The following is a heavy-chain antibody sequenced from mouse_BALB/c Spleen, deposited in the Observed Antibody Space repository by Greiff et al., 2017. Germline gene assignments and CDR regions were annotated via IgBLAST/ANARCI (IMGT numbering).Heavy chain of an antibody. CDR3: ARRGGKIAMDY. CDR2: ILPGSGST. CDR1: GYTFSSYW. J-gene: IGHJ4*01. D-gene: IGHD2-1*01. V-gene: IGHV1-9*01. Sequence: VQLQESGAELMTPGASVKISCKATGYTFSSYWIEWVKQRPGHGLEWIGEILPGSGSTNYNEKFKGKATFTADTSSNTAYMQLSSLTSEDSAVYYCARRGGKIAMDYWGQGTSVTVSA.